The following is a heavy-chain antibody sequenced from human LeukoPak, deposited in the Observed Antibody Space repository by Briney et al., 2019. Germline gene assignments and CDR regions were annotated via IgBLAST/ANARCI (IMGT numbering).Heavy chain of an antibody. Sequence: RGSLRLSCVASAFTFSGYGMYWVRQAPGKGLEWVAFIRYDGGNKYYADSVKGRFTISRDNSKNTLYLQMNSLRAKDTAVYYCARGAYYYDSADVLDVWGQGTMVTVSS. J-gene: IGHJ3*01. CDR1: AFTFSGYG. D-gene: IGHD3-22*01. V-gene: IGHV3-30*02. CDR2: IRYDGGNK. CDR3: ARGAYYYDSADVLDV.